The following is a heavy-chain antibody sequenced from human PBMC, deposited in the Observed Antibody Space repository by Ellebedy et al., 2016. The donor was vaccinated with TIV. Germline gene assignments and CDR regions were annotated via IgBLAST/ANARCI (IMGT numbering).Heavy chain of an antibody. J-gene: IGHJ4*02. CDR2: INSDGTST. CDR3: VRGGQLDC. Sequence: GESLKISCAASGFTFSSYWMHWVRQAPGKGLVWVSRINSDGTSTNYADSVKGRFTISRDNAKNTLYLQMNSLRAEDTAVYYCVRGGQLDCWGQGTLVTVSS. CDR1: GFTFSSYW. V-gene: IGHV3-74*01. D-gene: IGHD5-18*01.